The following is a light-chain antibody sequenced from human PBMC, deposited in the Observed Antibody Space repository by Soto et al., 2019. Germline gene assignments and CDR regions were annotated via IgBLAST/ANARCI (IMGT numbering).Light chain of an antibody. CDR3: QQYNDWPPA. CDR1: QSVSSSY. J-gene: IGKJ4*01. V-gene: IGKV3-20*01. CDR2: GAS. Sequence: IVLTQSPGTLSLSPGERATLSCRASQSVSSSYLAWYQQKPGQAPRLLIYGASSRATGIPDRFRGSGSGTEFTLTIDSLQSEDFAVYYCQQYNDWPPAFGGGTKVDIK.